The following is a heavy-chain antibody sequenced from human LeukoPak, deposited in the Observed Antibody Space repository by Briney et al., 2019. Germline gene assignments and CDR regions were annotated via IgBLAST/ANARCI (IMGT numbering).Heavy chain of an antibody. CDR1: GFTFSSYA. J-gene: IGHJ4*02. Sequence: PGGSLRLSCAASGFTFSSYAMSWVRQAPGKGLEWVSAISGSGGSTYYADSVKGRFTISRDNSKNTLYLQMNSLGAEDTAVYYCAKDQWELLHFDYWGQGTLVTVSS. D-gene: IGHD1-26*01. CDR3: AKDQWELLHFDY. CDR2: ISGSGGST. V-gene: IGHV3-23*01.